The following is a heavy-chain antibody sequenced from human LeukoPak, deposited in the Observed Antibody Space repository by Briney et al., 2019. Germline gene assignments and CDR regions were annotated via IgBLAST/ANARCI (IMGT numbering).Heavy chain of an antibody. V-gene: IGHV4-39*01. CDR3: ASRIVVVNAVFDY. J-gene: IGHJ4*02. Sequence: SETLSLTCTVSGGSISSSSYYWGWIRQPPGKALEWIGSIYYSGSTYYNPSLKSRVTISVDTSKNQFSLKLSSVTAADTAVYYCASRIVVVNAVFDYWGQGTLVTVSS. CDR1: GGSISSSSYY. CDR2: IYYSGST. D-gene: IGHD2-21*01.